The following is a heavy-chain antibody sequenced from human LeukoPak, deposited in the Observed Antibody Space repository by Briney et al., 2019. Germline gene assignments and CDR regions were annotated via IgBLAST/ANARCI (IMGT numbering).Heavy chain of an antibody. CDR1: GYTFTIYG. CDR3: ARVPYCSNGICYTHYYCDY. Sequence: ASVKVSCTASGYTFTIYGFSWVRQAPGQGLEWMGMINPSGGSTTYAQKFQGRVTMTRDTSTSTVYMELSSLRSEDTAVYYCARVPYCSNGICYTHYYCDYWGQGTLVTVSS. D-gene: IGHD2-8*01. V-gene: IGHV1-46*01. CDR2: INPSGGST. J-gene: IGHJ4*02.